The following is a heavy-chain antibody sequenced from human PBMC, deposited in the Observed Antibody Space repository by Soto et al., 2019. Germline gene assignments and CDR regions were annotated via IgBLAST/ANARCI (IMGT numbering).Heavy chain of an antibody. CDR2: IYYSGTT. V-gene: IGHV4-30-4*01. Sequence: TLSLTCTVSVGSISSGDYYWSWIRQPPGKGLEWIGYIYYSGTTYYNPSLKSRVTISIDTSKNQFSLKLGSVTAADTAVYYCARRYCSSTRCYSHFDYWGQGTLVTVSS. CDR1: VGSISSGDYY. CDR3: ARRYCSSTRCYSHFDY. D-gene: IGHD2-2*01. J-gene: IGHJ4*02.